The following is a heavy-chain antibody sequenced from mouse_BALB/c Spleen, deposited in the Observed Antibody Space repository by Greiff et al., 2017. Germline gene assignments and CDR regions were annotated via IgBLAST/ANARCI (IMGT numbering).Heavy chain of an antibody. V-gene: IGHV1-15*01. Sequence: QVQLQQSGAELVRPGASVTLSCKASGYTFTDYEMHWVKQTPVHGLEWIGAIDPETGGTAYNQKFKGKATLTADKSSSTAYMELRSLTSEDSAVYYCTRSTARAPYYCDYWGQGTTRTVSS. D-gene: IGHD3-1*01. CDR1: GYTFTDYE. CDR2: IDPETGGT. CDR3: TRSTARAPYYCDY. J-gene: IGHJ2*01.